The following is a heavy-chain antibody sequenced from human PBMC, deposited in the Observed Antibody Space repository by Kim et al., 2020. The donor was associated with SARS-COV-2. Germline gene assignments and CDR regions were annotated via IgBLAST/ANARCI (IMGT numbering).Heavy chain of an antibody. J-gene: IGHJ2*01. D-gene: IGHD2-21*02. V-gene: IGHV3-23*01. CDR3: ARHLHVTTVTFYWYFDL. Sequence: GGSLRLSCTASGFTFVHSSIRLFRHVPGKGLEWVSGIFGSGSGTYYGDSVKGRFTISRDNAQSTVYLQLNNLRADDTAVYYCARHLHVTTVTFYWYFDLWGRGTLVTVSS. CDR1: GFTFVHSS. CDR2: IFGSGSGT.